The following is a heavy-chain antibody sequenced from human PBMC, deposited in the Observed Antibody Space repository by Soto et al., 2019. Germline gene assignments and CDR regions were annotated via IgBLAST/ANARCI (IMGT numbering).Heavy chain of an antibody. Sequence: VASVKVSCKASGYTFTSYYMHWVRQAPGQGLEWMGIINPSGGSTSYAQKFQGRVTMTRDTSTSTVYMELSSLRSEDTAVYSCARGSLIVVVIRPTLDYWGQGTRVTVSS. V-gene: IGHV1-46*01. J-gene: IGHJ4*02. CDR1: GYTFTSYY. CDR2: INPSGGST. CDR3: ARGSLIVVVIRPTLDY. D-gene: IGHD3-22*01.